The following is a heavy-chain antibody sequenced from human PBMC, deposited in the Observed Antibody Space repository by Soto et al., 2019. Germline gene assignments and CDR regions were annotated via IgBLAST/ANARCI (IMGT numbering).Heavy chain of an antibody. CDR3: ARPFSYGKSVDFDS. CDR2: IYYSGSA. CDR1: VDSISRRSYY. D-gene: IGHD5-18*01. Sequence: SETLSLTGTVPVDSISRRSYYWGWILQPPGKGLEWIGNIYYSGSAYYNPSLESRVTMSVDTSKNQFSLNLSSVTAADTAVYYCARPFSYGKSVDFDSWGQGTLVTVSS. V-gene: IGHV4-39*01. J-gene: IGHJ4*02.